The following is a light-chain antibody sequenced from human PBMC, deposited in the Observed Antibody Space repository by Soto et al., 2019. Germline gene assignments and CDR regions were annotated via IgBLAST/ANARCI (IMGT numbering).Light chain of an antibody. J-gene: IGKJ1*01. CDR1: QSISSY. CDR3: QQSYSTLRT. Sequence: DIQMTQSPSSLSASVGARVPITCRASQSISSYLNWYQQKPGKAPKLLIYAASSLQSGVPSRFSGSGSGTDFTLTISSLQPEDFATYYCQQSYSTLRTFGQGTKVDI. CDR2: AAS. V-gene: IGKV1-39*01.